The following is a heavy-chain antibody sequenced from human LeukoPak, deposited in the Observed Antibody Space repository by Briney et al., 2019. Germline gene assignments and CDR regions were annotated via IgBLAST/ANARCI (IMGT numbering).Heavy chain of an antibody. J-gene: IGHJ4*02. CDR1: GFTFSSYA. V-gene: IGHV3-30-3*01. CDR2: ISYDGSNK. D-gene: IGHD1-26*01. CDR3: ARDRDGSEDY. Sequence: GGSLRLSCAASGFTFSSYAMHWVRQAPGKGLEWVAVISYDGSNKYYADSVKGRFTISRDNSKNTLYLQMNSLRAEDTAVYYCARDRDGSEDYWGQGTLVTVSS.